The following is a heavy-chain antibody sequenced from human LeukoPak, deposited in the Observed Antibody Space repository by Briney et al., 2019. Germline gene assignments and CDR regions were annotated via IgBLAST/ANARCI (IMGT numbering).Heavy chain of an antibody. D-gene: IGHD2-15*01. CDR2: IIPIFGTA. CDR1: GGTFSSYA. Sequence: ASVKVSCKASGGTFSSYAISWVRQAPGQGLEWMGGIIPIFGTANYAQKFQGRVTITTDESTSTAYMELSSLRSEHTAVYYCASENVAYCSGGSCYWDRFDPWGQGTLVTVSS. CDR3: ASENVAYCSGGSCYWDRFDP. V-gene: IGHV1-69*05. J-gene: IGHJ5*02.